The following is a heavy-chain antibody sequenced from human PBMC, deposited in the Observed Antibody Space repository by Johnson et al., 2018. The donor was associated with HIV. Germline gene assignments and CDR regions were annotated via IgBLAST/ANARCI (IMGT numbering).Heavy chain of an antibody. Sequence: QVQLVESGGGVVQPGRSLRLSCAASGFTFSSYAMYWVRQAPGKGLEWVAVISYDGSNKYYADSVKGRFTISRDNSKNTLYLQMNSLRAEDTAVYYCARGGLLWFGHPADWGQGTMVTVSS. V-gene: IGHV3-30*04. CDR2: ISYDGSNK. D-gene: IGHD3-10*01. CDR1: GFTFSSYA. CDR3: ARGGLLWFGHPAD. J-gene: IGHJ3*01.